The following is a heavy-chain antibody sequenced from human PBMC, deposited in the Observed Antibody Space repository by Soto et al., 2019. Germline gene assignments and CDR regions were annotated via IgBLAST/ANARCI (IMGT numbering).Heavy chain of an antibody. Sequence: GGSLRLSCEGSGFTFSDYYISWIRQAPGKGLEWISYSSNSGTFSRYADSVKGRFSISRDNTKNLLYLQMNSLRAEDTALYYCAAGCCGHDPSYFDYWGQGTLVTVSS. CDR1: GFTFSDYY. D-gene: IGHD5-12*01. V-gene: IGHV3-11*06. J-gene: IGHJ4*02. CDR2: SSNSGTFS. CDR3: AAGCCGHDPSYFDY.